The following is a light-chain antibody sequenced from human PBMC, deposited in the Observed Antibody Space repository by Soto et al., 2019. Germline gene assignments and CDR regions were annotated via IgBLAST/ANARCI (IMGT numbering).Light chain of an antibody. J-gene: IGKJ5*01. CDR3: MQATHWPIT. CDR2: KVS. Sequence: DVVMTQSPLSLPVTLGQPASISCRSNQSLVYSDGIAYFSWFQQRPGRSPRRLIYKVSNRDSGVPARFSDSGSGTDFALKISGVEADDVGVYYCMQATHWPITFGQGTRLEIK. CDR1: QSLVYSDGIAY. V-gene: IGKV2-30*01.